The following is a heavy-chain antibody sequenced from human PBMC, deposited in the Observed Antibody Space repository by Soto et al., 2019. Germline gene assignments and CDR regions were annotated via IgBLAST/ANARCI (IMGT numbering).Heavy chain of an antibody. Sequence: ASVKVSCKVSGYTLTELSMHWVRQAPGKGLEWMGGFDPDDGETIYAQKFQGRVTMTEDTSTDTAYMELSSLRSEDTAVYYCATAPCYYDSSDHENDYWGQGTLVTVSS. CDR3: ATAPCYYDSSDHENDY. CDR2: FDPDDGET. V-gene: IGHV1-24*01. J-gene: IGHJ4*01. D-gene: IGHD3-22*01. CDR1: GYTLTELS.